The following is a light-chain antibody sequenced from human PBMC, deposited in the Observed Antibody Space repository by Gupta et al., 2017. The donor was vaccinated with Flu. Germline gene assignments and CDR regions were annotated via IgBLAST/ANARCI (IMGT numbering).Light chain of an antibody. J-gene: IGLJ1*01. CDR3: GAWHDQRNVYV. CDR2: AEF. CDR1: RFNVESNA. Sequence: QSLLTQPPSLSGTPGQPVSISCSGNRFNVESNAVTWFQQRPGTAPKVGNFAEFQRPSGGPDRFPGSKSGTSASLAISGLQSEDEAEYYCGAWHDQRNVYVFGTGTKVTVL. V-gene: IGLV1-44*01.